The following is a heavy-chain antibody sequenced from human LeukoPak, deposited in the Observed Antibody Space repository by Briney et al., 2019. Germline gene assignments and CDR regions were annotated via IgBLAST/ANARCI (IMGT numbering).Heavy chain of an antibody. V-gene: IGHV1-18*01. CDR2: INVYNGKT. D-gene: IGHD3-22*01. Sequence: ASVKVSCKASGYTFNNFGISWVRQAPGQGLEWMAWINVYNGKTYFAQNFQGRVTMTTDTSTTTAYMELRNLRSDDSAVYYCARDQGFYYDSTGYVFDLWGQGTLVTVSS. CDR1: GYTFNNFG. CDR3: ARDQGFYYDSTGYVFDL. J-gene: IGHJ4*02.